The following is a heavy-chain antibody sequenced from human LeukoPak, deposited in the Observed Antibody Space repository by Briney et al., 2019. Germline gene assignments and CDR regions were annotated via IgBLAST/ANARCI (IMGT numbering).Heavy chain of an antibody. D-gene: IGHD6-6*01. J-gene: IGHJ4*02. CDR2: VYGGGTT. V-gene: IGHV3-66*01. CDR1: GFIVSGNY. Sequence: GGSLRLSCAASGFIVSGNYMSWVRQAPGKGLERVSVVYGGGTTYYADSGKGRFTISRDNSKNTLYLQMNSLRAEDTAVYYCTRGGAARPDYWGQGTLVTVSS. CDR3: TRGGAARPDY.